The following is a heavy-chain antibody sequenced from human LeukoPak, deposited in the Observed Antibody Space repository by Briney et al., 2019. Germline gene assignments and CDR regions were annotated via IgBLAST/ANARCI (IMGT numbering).Heavy chain of an antibody. V-gene: IGHV4-39*07. D-gene: IGHD3-22*01. Sequence: PETLSLTCTVSGGSISSSSYYWGWIRQPPGKGLEWIGEVNHSGSTNYNPSLKSRVTISVDTSKNQFSLKLSSVTAADTAVYYCARGPALKTMIVVDEPYYFDYWGQGTLVTVSS. CDR3: ARGPALKTMIVVDEPYYFDY. J-gene: IGHJ4*02. CDR2: VNHSGST. CDR1: GGSISSSSYY.